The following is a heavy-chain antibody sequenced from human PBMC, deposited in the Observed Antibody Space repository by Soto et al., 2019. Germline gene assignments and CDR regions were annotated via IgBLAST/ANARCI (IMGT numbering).Heavy chain of an antibody. Sequence: QVQLVESGGGVVQPGRSLRLSCAASGFTFSSYGMHWVRQAPGKGLEWVAVISHDGSNKNYADSVKGRFTISRDNSKNPLYLQMNSLRAEDTAVYYCAKEAEMATAPLFDYWGQGTLVTVSS. CDR3: AKEAEMATAPLFDY. D-gene: IGHD5-18*01. CDR2: ISHDGSNK. J-gene: IGHJ4*02. CDR1: GFTFSSYG. V-gene: IGHV3-30*18.